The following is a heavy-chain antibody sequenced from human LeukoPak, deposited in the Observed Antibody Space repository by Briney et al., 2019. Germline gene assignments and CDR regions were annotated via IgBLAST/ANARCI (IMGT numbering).Heavy chain of an antibody. D-gene: IGHD1-26*01. CDR1: GFTFSDHY. CDR2: IKSKTDGGTT. J-gene: IGHJ4*02. V-gene: IGHV3-15*01. CDR3: TTSFGGSYHSAFHI. Sequence: GGSLRLSCAASGFTFSDHYMDWVRQAPGKGLEWVGRIKSKTDGGTTDYAAPVKGRLTISRDVSKDTLYLQMNSLKTEDTAVYYCTTSFGGSYHSAFHIWGQGTLVTISS.